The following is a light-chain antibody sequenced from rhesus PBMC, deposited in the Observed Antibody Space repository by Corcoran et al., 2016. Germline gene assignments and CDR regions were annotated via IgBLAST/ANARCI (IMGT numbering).Light chain of an antibody. CDR2: KAS. V-gene: IGKV1-22*01. CDR1: QSISSW. Sequence: DIQMTQSPSSLSASVGDTVPTTCRASQSISSWLAWYQQKPGKAPKLLIYKASSLQSGVPSRFSGSGSGTDFTLTISSLQSEDFATYYCQEYNSSPRTFGQGTKVEVK. J-gene: IGKJ1*01. CDR3: QEYNSSPRT.